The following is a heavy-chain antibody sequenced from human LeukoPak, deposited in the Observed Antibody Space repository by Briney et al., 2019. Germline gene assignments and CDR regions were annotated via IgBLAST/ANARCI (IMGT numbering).Heavy chain of an antibody. CDR3: ARLFTPRYCSTTSCYWKGWFDP. Sequence: ASVKVSCKASGYTFTSYGINWVRQAPGQGLEWMGWISAYNGNTNYAQKLQGRVTMTTHTSTSTAYMELRSLRSEDTAVYYCARLFTPRYCSTTSCYWKGWFDPWGQGTLVTVSS. J-gene: IGHJ5*02. CDR1: GYTFTSYG. CDR2: ISAYNGNT. D-gene: IGHD2-2*01. V-gene: IGHV1-18*01.